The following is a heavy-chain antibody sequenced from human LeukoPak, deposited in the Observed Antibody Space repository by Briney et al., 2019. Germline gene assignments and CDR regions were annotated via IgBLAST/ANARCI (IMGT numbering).Heavy chain of an antibody. CDR1: GGSISTYY. CDR3: ASHFDCSGGSCYRFDAFDS. Sequence: PSETLSLTCTVSGGSISTYYWSWIRQPAGKGLEWIGHIYTSGSTNYNPSLKSRVAMSVDTSKNHFSLKLSSVTAADTAVYYCASHFDCSGGSCYRFDAFDSWGQGTMVIVSS. V-gene: IGHV4-4*07. D-gene: IGHD2-15*01. CDR2: IYTSGST. J-gene: IGHJ3*02.